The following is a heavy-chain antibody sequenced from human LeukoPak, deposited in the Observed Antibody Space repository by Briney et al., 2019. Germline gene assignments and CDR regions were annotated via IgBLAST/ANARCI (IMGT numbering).Heavy chain of an antibody. Sequence: RTGGSLRLSCAASGFTFNYAWMSWVRQVPGKGLEWVGQTVSEIDGGTTDYAAPVKGGFTISRDDSKSTLYLQMNSLKIEDTAVYYCTTDEDWNYARKDVWGQGATVIASS. CDR3: TTDEDWNYARKDV. J-gene: IGHJ6*02. V-gene: IGHV3-15*04. CDR2: TVSEIDGGTT. D-gene: IGHD1-7*01. CDR1: GFTFNYAW.